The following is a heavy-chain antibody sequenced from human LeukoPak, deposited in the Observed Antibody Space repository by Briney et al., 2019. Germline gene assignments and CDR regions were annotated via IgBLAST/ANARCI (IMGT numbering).Heavy chain of an antibody. CDR1: GFSFSRNS. Sequence: GGSLRLSCAGSGFSFSRNSMSWVRQAPGRRLEWVSAISNNGVRTDYAGSVKDRFTISRDNSKSTLYLHMDCPRAEDTAVYYCARDEDTSALSEDWGQGGLRTVCS. CDR3: ARDEDTSALSED. V-gene: IGHV3-23*01. CDR2: ISNNGVRT. J-gene: IGHJ4*02. D-gene: IGHD2/OR15-2a*01.